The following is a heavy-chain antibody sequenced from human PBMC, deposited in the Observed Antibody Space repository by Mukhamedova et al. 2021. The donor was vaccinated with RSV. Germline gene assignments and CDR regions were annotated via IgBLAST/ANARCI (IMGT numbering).Heavy chain of an antibody. V-gene: IGHV3-48*03. D-gene: IGHD3-16*01. CDR2: ISSSGDTM. Sequence: EWISHISSSGDTMYYADSVKGRLTISRDNAENSLYLQMNYLRVEDTAVYYWVCHSDYWGQGNLVTVSS. J-gene: IGHJ4*02. CDR3: VCHSDY.